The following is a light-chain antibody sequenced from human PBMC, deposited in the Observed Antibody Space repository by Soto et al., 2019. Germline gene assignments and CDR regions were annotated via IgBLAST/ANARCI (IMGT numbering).Light chain of an antibody. Sequence: DIQLTQSPSLLSASIGDRVTITCRASHDISTFLASYQQKPGKAPKLLIYEASTLQSGVPSRFSGSGSGTEFTLTISGLLPEDFAAYHCQQLYTLPFTFGQGTRLEIK. CDR2: EAS. CDR3: QQLYTLPFT. J-gene: IGKJ5*01. V-gene: IGKV1-9*01. CDR1: HDISTF.